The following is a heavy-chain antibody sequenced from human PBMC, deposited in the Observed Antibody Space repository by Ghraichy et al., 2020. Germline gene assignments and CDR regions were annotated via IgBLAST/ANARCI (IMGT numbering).Heavy chain of an antibody. V-gene: IGHV3-73*01. Sequence: GGSLRLSCAASGFNFSGSAIHWVRQASGKGLEWVGRIRTKTNNYATSSAASVKDRFTLSRDDSKNTAYLQMGSLKTEDTAVYYCTTNRRDGYNVEASDIWGEETMVTVSS. CDR1: GFNFSGSA. CDR3: TTNRRDGYNVEASDI. CDR2: IRTKTNNYAT. D-gene: IGHD5-24*01. J-gene: IGHJ3*02.